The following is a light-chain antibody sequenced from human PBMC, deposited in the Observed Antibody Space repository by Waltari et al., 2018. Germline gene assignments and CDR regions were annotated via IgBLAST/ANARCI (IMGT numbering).Light chain of an antibody. CDR2: GAS. CDR3: QQHDNSPLT. CDR1: QRINKW. Sequence: GDRVTITCRASQRINKWLAWYQQKPGKPPKLLIYGASTLIRGVPSRFSGSGSGTDFTLSISSLQPEDIATYFCQQHDNSPLTFGGGTKVEI. J-gene: IGKJ4*01. V-gene: IGKV1-12*01.